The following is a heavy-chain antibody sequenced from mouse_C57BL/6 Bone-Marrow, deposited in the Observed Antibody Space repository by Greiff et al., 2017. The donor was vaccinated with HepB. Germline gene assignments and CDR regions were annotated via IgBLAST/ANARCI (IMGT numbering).Heavy chain of an antibody. CDR1: GFTFSDYG. J-gene: IGHJ1*03. V-gene: IGHV5-15*01. CDR3: ARGGGSSPYWYFDV. D-gene: IGHD1-1*01. CDR2: ISNLAYSI. Sequence: DVKLVESGGGLVQPGGSLKLSCAASGFTFSDYGMAWVRQAPRKGPEWVAFISNLAYSIYYADTVTGRFTISRENAKNTLYLEMSSLRSEDTAMYYCARGGGSSPYWYFDVWGTGTTVTVSS.